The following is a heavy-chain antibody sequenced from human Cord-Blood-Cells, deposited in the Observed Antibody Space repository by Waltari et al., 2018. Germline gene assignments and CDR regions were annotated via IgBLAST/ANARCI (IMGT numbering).Heavy chain of an antibody. Sequence: QVQLQQWGAGLLKPSETLSLTCAVYGGSFSGSYCRCICQPPGKGLEWIGEIKHSGSTNYNPSLKSRVTISVDTSKNQFSLKLSSVTAADTAVYYCARGLRSSWYVDYWGQGTLVTVSS. CDR1: GGSFSGSY. CDR3: ARGLRSSWYVDY. J-gene: IGHJ4*02. V-gene: IGHV4-34*01. CDR2: IKHSGST. D-gene: IGHD6-13*01.